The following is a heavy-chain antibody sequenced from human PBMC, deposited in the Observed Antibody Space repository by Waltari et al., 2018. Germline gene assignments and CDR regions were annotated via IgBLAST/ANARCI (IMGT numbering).Heavy chain of an antibody. CDR2: ISSSGSTI. CDR3: ARDGGYCSSTSCYSLFDY. Sequence: EVQLVESGGGLVQPGGSLSISCAASGFTFSSYAMNWVRQAPGQGLEWVSYISSSGSTIYYADSVKGRFTISRDNAKNSLYLQMNSLRAEDTAVYYCARDGGYCSSTSCYSLFDYWGQGTLVTVSS. V-gene: IGHV3-48*03. CDR1: GFTFSSYA. J-gene: IGHJ4*02. D-gene: IGHD2-2*01.